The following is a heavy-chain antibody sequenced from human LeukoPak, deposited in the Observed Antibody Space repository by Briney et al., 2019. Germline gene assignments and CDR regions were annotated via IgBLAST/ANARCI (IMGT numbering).Heavy chain of an antibody. CDR2: IYYSGNT. J-gene: IGHJ4*02. D-gene: IGHD6-19*01. CDR1: DSSISNYY. Sequence: LVTLSLTCTVSDSSISNYYWGWIRKPPGMGLGWIGSIYYSGNTYYNPSLKSRVTISLDTSKNQFSLNLNSVTAADTALYFCARAAGSGLIDYWGQGILVIVSS. CDR3: ARAAGSGLIDY. V-gene: IGHV4-39*07.